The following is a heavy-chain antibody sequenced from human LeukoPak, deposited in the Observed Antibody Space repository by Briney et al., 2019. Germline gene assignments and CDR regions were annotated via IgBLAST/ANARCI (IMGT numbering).Heavy chain of an antibody. J-gene: IGHJ5*02. CDR2: INHSGST. CDR3: ARGSVVVPAAMRGGVPLNWFDP. Sequence: SETLSLTCAVYGGSFSGYYWSWIRQPPEKGLEWIGQINHSGSTNYNPSLKSRVTISVDTSKNQFSLKLSSVTAADTAVYYCARGSVVVPAAMRGGVPLNWFDPWGQGTLVTVSS. CDR1: GGSFSGYY. V-gene: IGHV4-34*01. D-gene: IGHD2-2*01.